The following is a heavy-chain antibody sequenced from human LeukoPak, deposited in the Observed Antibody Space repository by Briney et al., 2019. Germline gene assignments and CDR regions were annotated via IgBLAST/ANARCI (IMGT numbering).Heavy chain of an antibody. CDR3: AGKSVGDPWDN. J-gene: IGHJ4*02. CDR2: INPNTGGT. Sequence: SVKVSCKASGYTFTGYYMHWMRQAPGQGLEWMGSINPNTGGTNCAQKFQGRVTMTRDTSISTAYMELSRLTSDDTAVYYCAGKSVGDPWDNWGQGTLVIVSS. CDR1: GYTFTGYY. D-gene: IGHD3-10*01. V-gene: IGHV1-2*02.